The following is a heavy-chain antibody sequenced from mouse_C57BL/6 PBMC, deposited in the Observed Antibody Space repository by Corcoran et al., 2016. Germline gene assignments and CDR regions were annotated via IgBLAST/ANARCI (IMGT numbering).Heavy chain of an antibody. CDR1: GYTFTDYY. Sequence: EVQLQQSGPELVKPGASVKISCKASGYTFTDYYMNWVKQSHGKSLEWIGDINPNNGGTSYNQKFKGKATLTVDKSSSTAYMELRSLTSEDSAVYYCARGGTNYYAMDYWGQGTSVTVSS. D-gene: IGHD4-1*01. CDR2: INPNNGGT. J-gene: IGHJ4*01. CDR3: ARGGTNYYAMDY. V-gene: IGHV1-26*01.